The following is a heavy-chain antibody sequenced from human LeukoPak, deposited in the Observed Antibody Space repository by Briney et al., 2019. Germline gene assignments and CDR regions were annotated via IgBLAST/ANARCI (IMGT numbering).Heavy chain of an antibody. Sequence: GPLRLSCAASGFTFSSYGMTWVRQAPGKGLEWVSVISGSGGSTNYADSVKGRFTISRDNSKNTLYLEMNSLRAEDTALYYCAKDRGRAVAGSEFDYWGQGTLVTVSS. V-gene: IGHV3-23*01. J-gene: IGHJ4*02. CDR3: AKDRGRAVAGSEFDY. D-gene: IGHD6-19*01. CDR1: GFTFSSYG. CDR2: ISGSGGST.